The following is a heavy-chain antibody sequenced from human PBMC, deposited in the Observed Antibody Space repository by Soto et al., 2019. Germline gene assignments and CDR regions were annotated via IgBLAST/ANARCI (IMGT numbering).Heavy chain of an antibody. V-gene: IGHV3-23*01. CDR3: AKDISDYYDSSGYFDC. D-gene: IGHD3-22*01. J-gene: IGHJ4*02. Sequence: EVQLLESGGGLEQPGGSLRLSCAASGFTFSSYAMSWVRQAPGKGLEWVSTISGSGGATYNADSVKGRFTVSRDNSKNTLHLQMNSLRAEDTAVYYCAKDISDYYDSSGYFDCWGQGTLVTVSS. CDR1: GFTFSSYA. CDR2: ISGSGGAT.